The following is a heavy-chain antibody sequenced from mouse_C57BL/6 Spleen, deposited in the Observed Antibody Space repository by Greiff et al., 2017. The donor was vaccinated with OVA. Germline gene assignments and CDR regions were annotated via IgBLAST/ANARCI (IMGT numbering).Heavy chain of an antibody. CDR2: ISSGSSTI. Sequence: VQLQESGGGLVKPGGSLKLSCAASGFTFSDYGMHWVRQAPEKGLEWVAYISSGSSTIYYADTVKGRFTISRDNAKNTLFLQMTSLRSEDTAMYYCARFGRSAWFAYWGQGTLVTVSA. J-gene: IGHJ3*01. V-gene: IGHV5-17*01. CDR3: ARFGRSAWFAY. CDR1: GFTFSDYG. D-gene: IGHD1-1*01.